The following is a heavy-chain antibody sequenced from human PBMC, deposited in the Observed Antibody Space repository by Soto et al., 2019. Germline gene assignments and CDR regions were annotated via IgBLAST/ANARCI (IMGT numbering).Heavy chain of an antibody. CDR2: IIPIFGTA. CDR3: TRDRCIAVADTSPSNWFDP. J-gene: IGHJ5*02. CDR1: GGTFSSYS. Sequence: SVKVSCKASGGTFSSYSISWVRQAPGQGLEWMGGIIPIFGTANYAQKFQGRVKITADKSTSTAYMGLCSLRSEDTAVYYCTRDRCIAVADTSPSNWFDPWGQGTLVTVSS. D-gene: IGHD6-19*01. V-gene: IGHV1-69*06.